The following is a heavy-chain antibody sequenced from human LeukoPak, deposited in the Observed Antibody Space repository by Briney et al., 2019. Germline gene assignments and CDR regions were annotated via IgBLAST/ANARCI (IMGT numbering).Heavy chain of an antibody. J-gene: IGHJ4*02. V-gene: IGHV3-23*01. CDR2: ISRSGDRT. Sequence: GGSLRLSCAASGITLSNSAMSWVRQAPGKGLEWVSAISRSGDRTFYADAVKGRFTISRDSSIDTLFLQMNSLRAEDTAVYFCAKELRPNDYWGQGTLVTVSS. CDR1: GITLSNSA. CDR3: AKELRPNDY. D-gene: IGHD2-15*01.